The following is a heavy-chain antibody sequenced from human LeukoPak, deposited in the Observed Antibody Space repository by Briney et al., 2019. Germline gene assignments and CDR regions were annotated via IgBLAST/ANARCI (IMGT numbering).Heavy chain of an antibody. D-gene: IGHD2-2*01. J-gene: IGHJ4*02. V-gene: IGHV3-66*01. CDR3: AREGTRYQLLGVSDY. CDR2: IYSGGST. Sequence: GSLRLSCAASGFTVSSNYLSWVRQAPGKGLGWVSVIYSGGSTYYADSVKGRFTISRDNSKNTLYLQMNSLRAEDTAVYYCAREGTRYQLLGVSDYWGQGTLVTVSS. CDR1: GFTVSSNY.